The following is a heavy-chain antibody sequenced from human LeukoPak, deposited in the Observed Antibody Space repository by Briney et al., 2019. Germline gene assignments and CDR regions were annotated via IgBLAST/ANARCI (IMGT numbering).Heavy chain of an antibody. Sequence: SETLSLTCTVSGGSISSHYWSWIRQPAGKGLEWIGRIYTSGSTNYNPSLKSRVTMSVDTSKNQFSLKLSSVTAADTAVYYCASIAVAGTRVNTIDYWGQGTLVTVSS. CDR3: ASIAVAGTRVNTIDY. D-gene: IGHD6-19*01. J-gene: IGHJ4*02. V-gene: IGHV4-4*07. CDR2: IYTSGST. CDR1: GGSISSHY.